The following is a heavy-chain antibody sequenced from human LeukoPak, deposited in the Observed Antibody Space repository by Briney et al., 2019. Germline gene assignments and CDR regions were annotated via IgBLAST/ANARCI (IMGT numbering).Heavy chain of an antibody. CDR3: ARGDTQSKYRQFDS. J-gene: IGHJ4*02. Sequence: PGGSLRLSCAASGFTFSRYTMNWVRQAPGKGLEWVSSISSTSRYIYYADSVKGRFTIARDNSKNSLYLQMNSLRAEDTGVYYCARGDTQSKYRQFDSWGQGSLVIVSS. D-gene: IGHD1-26*01. CDR2: ISSTSRYI. CDR1: GFTFSRYT. V-gene: IGHV3-21*01.